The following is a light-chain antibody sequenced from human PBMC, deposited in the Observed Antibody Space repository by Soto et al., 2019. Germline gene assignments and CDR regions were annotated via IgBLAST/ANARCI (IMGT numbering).Light chain of an antibody. J-gene: IGKJ1*01. CDR3: QQRSNWRET. CDR1: QSVSSY. Sequence: EIVLTQSPATLSLSPGERVTLSCRASQSVSSYLAWYQQKPGQAPRLLIYDASNRATGIPARFSGSGSGTDFTLTISSLEPEDFAVYYCQQRSNWRETFGQGTKVDIK. CDR2: DAS. V-gene: IGKV3-11*01.